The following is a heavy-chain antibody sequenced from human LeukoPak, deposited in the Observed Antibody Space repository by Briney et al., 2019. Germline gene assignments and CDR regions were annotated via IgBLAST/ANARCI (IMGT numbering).Heavy chain of an antibody. J-gene: IGHJ4*02. CDR2: MNPNSGNT. D-gene: IGHD2-2*02. CDR3: ARATRDCSSASCYNY. Sequence: TSVKVSCNASGYTFTSYDINWERQATGQGLERMGWMNPNSGNTGYAQKFQGRVTMTRNTPISTAYMGLSSLGSEDTSVYYCARATRDCSSASCYNYWGQGTLVTVSS. CDR1: GYTFTSYD. V-gene: IGHV1-8*01.